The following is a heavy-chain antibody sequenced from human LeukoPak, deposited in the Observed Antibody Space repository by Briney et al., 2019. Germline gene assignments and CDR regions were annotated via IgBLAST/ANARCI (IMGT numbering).Heavy chain of an antibody. Sequence: ASVKVSCKASGYTFTGHYMHWVRQAPGQGLEWMGWINPNSGGTNYAQKFQGRVTMTRDTSISTAYMELSRLRSDDTAVYYCARDITDCSGGSCSNYFDYWGQGTLVTVSS. CDR1: GYTFTGHY. V-gene: IGHV1-2*02. J-gene: IGHJ4*02. CDR2: INPNSGGT. D-gene: IGHD2-15*01. CDR3: ARDITDCSGGSCSNYFDY.